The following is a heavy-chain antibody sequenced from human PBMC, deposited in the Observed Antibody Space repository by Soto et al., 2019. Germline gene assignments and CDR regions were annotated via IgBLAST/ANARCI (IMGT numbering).Heavy chain of an antibody. V-gene: IGHV4-30-2*01. CDR1: GCSISMGGYS. D-gene: IGHD5-18*01. CDR2: IYHSGST. J-gene: IGHJ5*02. CDR3: ARYTAMGYNWFDP. Sequence: SATLSLTCAVSGCSISMGGYSWGWIRQPPGKGLEWIGYIYHSGSTYYNPSLKSRVTISVDRSKNQFSLKLSSVTAADTAVYYCARYTAMGYNWFDPLGQGTLVTVSS.